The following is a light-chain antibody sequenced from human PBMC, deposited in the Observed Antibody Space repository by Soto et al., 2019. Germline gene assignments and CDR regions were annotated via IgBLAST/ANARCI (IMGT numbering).Light chain of an antibody. CDR1: QTIDSW. V-gene: IGKV1-5*03. Sequence: DIQMTQSPSTLSASVGDRVTITFRVSQTIDSWLAWYQQRPGKPPNLLIYKASTLASGVPSRFSGSGSGTEFTLTINSLQPDDSATYYCQQYHIDSGTFGQGTKV. CDR3: QQYHIDSGT. CDR2: KAS. J-gene: IGKJ1*01.